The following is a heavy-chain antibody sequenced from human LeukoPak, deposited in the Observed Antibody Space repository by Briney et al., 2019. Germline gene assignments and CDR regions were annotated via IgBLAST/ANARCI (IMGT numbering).Heavy chain of an antibody. Sequence: GASVKVSCKASGYTFTGYYMYWVRQAPGQGLEWMGWINPNSGGTNYAQKFQGRVTMTRDTSISTAYMELSRLRSDDTAVYYCARVAGVRDYYDSSGYDDYWGQGTLVTVSS. CDR2: INPNSGGT. CDR3: ARVAGVRDYYDSSGYDDY. CDR1: GYTFTGYY. D-gene: IGHD3-22*01. V-gene: IGHV1-2*02. J-gene: IGHJ4*02.